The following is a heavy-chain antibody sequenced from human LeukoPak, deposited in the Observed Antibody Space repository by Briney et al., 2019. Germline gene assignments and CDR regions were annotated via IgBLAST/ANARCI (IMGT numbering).Heavy chain of an antibody. J-gene: IGHJ4*02. CDR3: ARASFAPGGGDY. CDR2: IYYSGST. D-gene: IGHD3-10*01. CDR1: GGSISSGDYY. V-gene: IGHV4-30-4*08. Sequence: SETLSLTCTVSGGSISSGDYYWSWIRQPPGKGLEWIGYIYYSGSTYYNPSLKSRVTISVDTSKNQFSPKLSSVTAADTAVYYCARASFAPGGGDYWGQGTLVTVSS.